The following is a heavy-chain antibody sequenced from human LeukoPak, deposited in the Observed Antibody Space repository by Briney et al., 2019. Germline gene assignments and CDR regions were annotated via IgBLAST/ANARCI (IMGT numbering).Heavy chain of an antibody. CDR2: IDSDGSST. Sequence: GGSLRLSCAASGFSFRGYWMHWVRQAPGKGLVWVSRIDSDGSSTTYADSVKGRFTISRDNAKNTLYLQLNSLRAEDTAVYYCAKGGRGLMDYWGQGTLVIVSS. J-gene: IGHJ4*02. V-gene: IGHV3-74*01. CDR1: GFSFRGYW. CDR3: AKGGRGLMDY. D-gene: IGHD3-16*01.